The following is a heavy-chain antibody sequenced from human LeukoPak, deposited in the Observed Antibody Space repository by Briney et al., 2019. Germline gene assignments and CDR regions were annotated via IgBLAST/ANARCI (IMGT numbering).Heavy chain of an antibody. Sequence: ASVTVSCKASGYTFTGYYMHWVRQAPGQGLEWMGWINPNSGGTNYAQKFQGRVTMTRDTSISTAYMELSRLRSDDTAVYHCARAGTMIVVVDFDYWGQGTLVTVSS. J-gene: IGHJ4*02. CDR3: ARAGTMIVVVDFDY. CDR1: GYTFTGYY. CDR2: INPNSGGT. D-gene: IGHD3-22*01. V-gene: IGHV1-2*02.